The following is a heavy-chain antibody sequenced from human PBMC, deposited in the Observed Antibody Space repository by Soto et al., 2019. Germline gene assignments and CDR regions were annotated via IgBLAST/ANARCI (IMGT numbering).Heavy chain of an antibody. J-gene: IGHJ4*02. CDR3: AREGINNYNEYYYDS. CDR1: GFSFSSYS. CDR2: ISGSGNYT. D-gene: IGHD4-4*01. Sequence: GSMRLACAASGFSFSSYSMNWVRQAPGSGLEWSSSISGSGNYTHYADFLRGRFTISRDNAKTSLSLQMNSLRAEDTAVYYCAREGINNYNEYYYDSWAQRTVVPVSS. V-gene: IGHV3-21*01.